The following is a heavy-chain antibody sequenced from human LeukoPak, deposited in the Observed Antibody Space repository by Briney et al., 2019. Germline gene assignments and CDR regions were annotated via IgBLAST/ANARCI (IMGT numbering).Heavy chain of an antibody. V-gene: IGHV1-69*05. Sequence: GSSVKVSCKASGGTFSSYAISWVRQAPGQGLEWMGGIIPIFGTANYAQKFQGRVTMTRDTSISTAYMELSRLRSDDTAVYYCARDHDSSGYYYAFDYWGQGTLVTVSS. J-gene: IGHJ4*02. CDR3: ARDHDSSGYYYAFDY. CDR2: IIPIFGTA. D-gene: IGHD3-22*01. CDR1: GGTFSSYA.